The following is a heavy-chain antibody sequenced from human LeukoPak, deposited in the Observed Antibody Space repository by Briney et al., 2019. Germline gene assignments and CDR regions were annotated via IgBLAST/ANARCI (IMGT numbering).Heavy chain of an antibody. CDR1: GFTFSGYA. J-gene: IGHJ6*02. Sequence: GGSLRLSCAASGFTFSGYAMSWVRQAPGKGLEWVSAISGSGGSTYYADSVKGRFTISRDNSKNTLYLQMNSLRAEETAVYYCAKGSSSSGYYYYYGMDVWGQGTTVTVSS. V-gene: IGHV3-23*01. CDR3: AKGSSSSGYYYYYGMDV. D-gene: IGHD6-6*01. CDR2: ISGSGGST.